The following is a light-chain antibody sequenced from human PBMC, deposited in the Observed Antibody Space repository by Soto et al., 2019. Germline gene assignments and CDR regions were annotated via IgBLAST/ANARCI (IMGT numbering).Light chain of an antibody. CDR3: QQYNTYSGT. CDR1: QSIGRW. CDR2: DAS. V-gene: IGKV1-5*01. J-gene: IGKJ1*01. Sequence: DIQMTQSPSTLSASVGDRVTITCRASQSIGRWLAWYQQKSGKAPKLLIYDASSLESGVPSRFSGSGGGTEFTLTISSLQPGDCATYYCQQYNTYSGTFGQGTKADIK.